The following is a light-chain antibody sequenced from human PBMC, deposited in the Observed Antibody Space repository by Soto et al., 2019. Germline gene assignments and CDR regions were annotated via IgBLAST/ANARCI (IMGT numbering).Light chain of an antibody. CDR1: QGISSH. V-gene: IGKV1-9*01. CDR2: AAS. J-gene: IGKJ1*01. Sequence: DIQLTQSPSXLSASVGDRVTITCRASQGISSHLAWYQQKPGKAPNLLISAASALQSGVPTRFSGSGSGTEFTLTISSLQPEDFATYYCQQINNYPRTFGQGTKVDIK. CDR3: QQINNYPRT.